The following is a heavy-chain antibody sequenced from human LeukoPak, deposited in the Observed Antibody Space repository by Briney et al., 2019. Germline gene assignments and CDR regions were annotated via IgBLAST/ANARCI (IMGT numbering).Heavy chain of an antibody. CDR3: ARHLSGVTGYTYGRGIDY. V-gene: IGHV3-11*04. CDR2: ISSSGSTI. J-gene: IGHJ4*02. D-gene: IGHD5-18*01. Sequence: GGSLRLSCAASGFTFSDYYMSWIRQAPGKGLEWVSYISSSGSTIYYADSVKGRFTVSRDNAKTSLYLQMNSLRAEDTAVYYCARHLSGVTGYTYGRGIDYWGQGTLVTVSS. CDR1: GFTFSDYY.